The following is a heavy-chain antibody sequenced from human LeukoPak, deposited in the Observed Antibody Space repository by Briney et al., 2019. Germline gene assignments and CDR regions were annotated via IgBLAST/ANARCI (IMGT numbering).Heavy chain of an antibody. J-gene: IGHJ2*01. D-gene: IGHD5-24*01. V-gene: IGHV3-23*01. CDR1: GFTFSSYA. Sequence: GGSLRLSCAASGFTFSSYAMSWVRQAPGKGLEWVSGMSGSGGNTYHADSVKGRFTISRDNSKNTLYLQMNSLRAEDTAVYYCAKRGISRDGYNDPWYFDLWGRGTLVTVSS. CDR2: MSGSGGNT. CDR3: AKRGISRDGYNDPWYFDL.